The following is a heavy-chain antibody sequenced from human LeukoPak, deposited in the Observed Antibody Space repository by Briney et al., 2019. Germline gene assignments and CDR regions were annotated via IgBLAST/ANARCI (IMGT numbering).Heavy chain of an antibody. J-gene: IGHJ4*02. CDR3: AKSSGYYDFWSGYYTPLDY. V-gene: IGHV3-23*01. D-gene: IGHD3-3*01. Sequence: GGSLRLSCAASGFTFSSYAMSWVRQAPGKGLEWVSAIRGSGGSTYYADSVKGRFTISRDNSKNTLYLQMNSLRAEDTAVYYCAKSSGYYDFWSGYYTPLDYWGQGTLVTVSS. CDR2: IRGSGGST. CDR1: GFTFSSYA.